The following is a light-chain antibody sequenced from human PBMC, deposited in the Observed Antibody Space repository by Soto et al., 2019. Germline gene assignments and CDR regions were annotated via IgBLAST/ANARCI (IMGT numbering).Light chain of an antibody. CDR2: EVT. J-gene: IGLJ1*01. V-gene: IGLV2-14*01. CDR1: SSDVGAYNF. Sequence: QSALTQPASVSGSPGQSITISCTGTSSDVGAYNFVSWYQHHPGRAPKLIIYEVTIRPSGVSNRFSGSKSGNTASLTISGRQAEDEAYYYCSSYTTSAPYVFGSGTKLTVL. CDR3: SSYTTSAPYV.